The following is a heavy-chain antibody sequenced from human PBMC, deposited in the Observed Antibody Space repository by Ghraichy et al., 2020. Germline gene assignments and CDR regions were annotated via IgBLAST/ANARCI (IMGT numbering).Heavy chain of an antibody. CDR2: IYTSGST. J-gene: IGHJ4*02. CDR1: GGSISSYY. D-gene: IGHD3-22*01. CDR3: ARFNYYDSSGYYGAIDY. V-gene: IGHV4-4*09. Sequence: ESLNISCTVSGGSISSYYWSWIRQPPGKGLEWIGYIYTSGSTNYNPSLKSRVTISVDTSKNQFSLKLSSVTAADTAVYYCARFNYYDSSGYYGAIDYWGQGTLVTVSS.